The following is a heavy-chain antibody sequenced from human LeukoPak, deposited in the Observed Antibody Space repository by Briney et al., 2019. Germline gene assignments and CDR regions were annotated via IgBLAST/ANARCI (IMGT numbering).Heavy chain of an antibody. J-gene: IGHJ4*02. CDR3: ARVYYYDRSDCLFDY. CDR1: GGSISSSSYF. Sequence: NPSETLPLTCTVSGGSISSSSYFWGWIRQPPGKGLEWIGSIYYSGSTYYNPSLKSRVTMSVDTSKNQLSLKLSSVTAADTAVYYCARVYYYDRSDCLFDYWGQGTLVIVSS. V-gene: IGHV4-39*01. D-gene: IGHD3-22*01. CDR2: IYYSGST.